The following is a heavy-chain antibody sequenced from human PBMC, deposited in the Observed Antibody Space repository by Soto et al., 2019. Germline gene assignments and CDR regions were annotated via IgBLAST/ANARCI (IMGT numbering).Heavy chain of an antibody. CDR3: AQGHFASGSELAY. D-gene: IGHD5-12*01. CDR1: GFTFRNYA. V-gene: IGHV3-23*01. J-gene: IGHJ4*02. CDR2: ISGSGGST. Sequence: EVQLLDSGGGLVQPGGSLRLSCDASGFTFRNYAMNWVRQAPGKGLDWVSAISGSGGSTYYADSVKGRFTISRDNSKNPLQMKMISLRAEDTAVYYCAQGHFASGSELAYWGQGTLVTVSS.